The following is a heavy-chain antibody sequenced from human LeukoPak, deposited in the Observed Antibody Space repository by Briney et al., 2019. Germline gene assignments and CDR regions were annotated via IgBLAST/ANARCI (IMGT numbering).Heavy chain of an antibody. CDR3: ARRPARRWLQAAPYWYFDL. CDR2: INHSGST. D-gene: IGHD5-24*01. J-gene: IGHJ2*01. V-gene: IGHV4-34*01. Sequence: PSETLSLTCAVYGGSFSGYYWSWIRQPPGKGLEWIGEINHSGSTNYNPSLKSRVTISVDTSKNQFSLKLSSVTAADTAVYYCARRPARRWLQAAPYWYFDLWGRGTLVTVSS. CDR1: GGSFSGYY.